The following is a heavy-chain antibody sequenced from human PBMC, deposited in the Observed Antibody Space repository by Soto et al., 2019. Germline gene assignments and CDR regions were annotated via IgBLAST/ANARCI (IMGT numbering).Heavy chain of an antibody. CDR1: GYTFTSYG. CDR2: ISAYNGNT. J-gene: IGHJ4*02. CDR3: ARFVTTGTTSYFDY. Sequence: ASVKVSCKSSGYTFTSYGISWVRQAPGQGLEWMGWISAYNGNTNYAQKLQGRVTMTTDTSTSTAYMELRSLRSDDTAVYYCARFVTTGTTSYFDYWGQGTLVTVSS. D-gene: IGHD1-1*01. V-gene: IGHV1-18*01.